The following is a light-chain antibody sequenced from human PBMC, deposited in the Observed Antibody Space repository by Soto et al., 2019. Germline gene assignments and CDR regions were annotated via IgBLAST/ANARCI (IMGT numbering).Light chain of an antibody. CDR3: QQSYSTPIT. J-gene: IGKJ5*01. Sequence: NTLSQSPSSLSASVRDRVTITCRASQSISSYLNWYQQQPGKAPKLLIYAASSLQSGVPSRFSGSGSGTDFTLTISSLQPEDFATYYCQQSYSTPITFGQGTRLQIK. V-gene: IGKV1-39*01. CDR2: AAS. CDR1: QSISSY.